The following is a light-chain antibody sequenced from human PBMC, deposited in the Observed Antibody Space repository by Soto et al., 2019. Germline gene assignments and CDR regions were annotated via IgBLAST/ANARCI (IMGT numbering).Light chain of an antibody. V-gene: IGKV3-20*01. CDR1: QTVSSSY. CDR2: RAS. Sequence: EIVLTQSPGTLSLSPGERATLSCRASQTVSSSYLAWYQQKPGQAPRPLIYRASSRATGIPDRFSRSGSGTDFALTISCLEPEDFAVYYCQQYVGSPQITFDPGTKVDIK. J-gene: IGKJ3*01. CDR3: QQYVGSPQIT.